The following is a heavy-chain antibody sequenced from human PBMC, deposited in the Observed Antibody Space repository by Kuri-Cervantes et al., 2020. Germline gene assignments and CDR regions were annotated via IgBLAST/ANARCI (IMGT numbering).Heavy chain of an antibody. V-gene: IGHV3-48*01. Sequence: GVLKISCAASGFPFSSYSMNWVRQAPGKGLEWVSYISSSSSTIYYADSVKGRFTISRDNAKNSLYLQMNSLRGEDTAVYYCARGYYDSSGYWIKGAFDIWGQGTMVTVSS. CDR3: ARGYYDSSGYWIKGAFDI. CDR2: ISSSSSTI. J-gene: IGHJ3*02. D-gene: IGHD3-22*01. CDR1: GFPFSSYS.